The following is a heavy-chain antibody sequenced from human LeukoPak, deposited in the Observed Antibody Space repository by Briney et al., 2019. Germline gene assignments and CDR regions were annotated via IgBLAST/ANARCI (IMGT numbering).Heavy chain of an antibody. CDR1: GGSISSYY. Sequence: PSETLPLTCTVSGGSISSYYWSWIRQPPGKGLEWIGYIYYSGSTNHNPSLKSRVTISVDTSKNQFSLKLSSVTAADTAVYYCARDGGYDPDAFDIWGQGTMVTVSS. CDR3: ARDGGYDPDAFDI. D-gene: IGHD5-12*01. CDR2: IYYSGST. V-gene: IGHV4-59*01. J-gene: IGHJ3*02.